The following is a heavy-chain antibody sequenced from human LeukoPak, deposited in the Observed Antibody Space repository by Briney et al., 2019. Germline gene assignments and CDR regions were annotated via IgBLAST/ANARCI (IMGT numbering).Heavy chain of an antibody. V-gene: IGHV1-2*06. CDR2: INPNSGGT. CDR1: GYTFTGYY. J-gene: IGHJ5*02. Sequence: ASVKFSCKASGYTFTGYYMHWVRQAPGQGLEWMGRINPNSGGTNYAQKFQGRVTMTRSTSISTAYMKLSCLRSDDTAVYYCARQGIAVAGTPGRGFDRWGQGTLVTVSS. CDR3: ARQGIAVAGTPGRGFDR. D-gene: IGHD6-19*01.